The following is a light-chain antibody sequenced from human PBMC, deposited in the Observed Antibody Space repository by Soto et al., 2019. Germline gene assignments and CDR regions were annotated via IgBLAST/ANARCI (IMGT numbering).Light chain of an antibody. CDR3: QQSYSTPPT. V-gene: IGKV1-39*01. CDR2: AAS. Sequence: IQMTQSPSSLSESVGPRVTISCRASQSISSYLNWYQQKPGKAPKLLIYAASSLQSGVPSSFSGSGSGTDFTLTISSLQPEDFATYYCQQSYSTPPTFGQGTKVDIK. CDR1: QSISSY. J-gene: IGKJ1*01.